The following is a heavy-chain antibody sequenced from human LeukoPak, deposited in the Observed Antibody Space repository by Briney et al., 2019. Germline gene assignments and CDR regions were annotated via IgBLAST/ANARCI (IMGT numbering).Heavy chain of an antibody. CDR2: TYYKSKWYN. V-gene: IGHV6-1*01. Sequence: SQTLSLTCVISGDSVSSNSASWNWIRQSPSRGLEWLGRTYYKSKWYNDYAVSVKSRITITPDTSKKQFSLQLNSVTSEDTAVYYCARGMRAHSNFPYFDYWGQGSRVTVSS. CDR1: GDSVSSNSAS. J-gene: IGHJ4*02. CDR3: ARGMRAHSNFPYFDY. D-gene: IGHD4-11*01.